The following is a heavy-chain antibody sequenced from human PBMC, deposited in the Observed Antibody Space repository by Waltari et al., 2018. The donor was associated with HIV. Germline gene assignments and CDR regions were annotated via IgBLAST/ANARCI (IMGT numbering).Heavy chain of an antibody. CDR3: ARRGNYRAAEYNYFGP. CDR1: GGCFRSSDYD. D-gene: IGHD1-7*01. J-gene: IGHJ5*02. V-gene: IGHV4-39*01. CDR2: IQYGGNT. Sequence: QLQLQESGPGVVKPLETLSLTCTVPGGCFRSSDYDWDWIRTSPGKGLEWIGNIQYGGNTIYNPSLESRVSMSIDTSRGQFSLTLKDVTAADTAVYFCARRGNYRAAEYNYFGPWGQGIQVIVSS.